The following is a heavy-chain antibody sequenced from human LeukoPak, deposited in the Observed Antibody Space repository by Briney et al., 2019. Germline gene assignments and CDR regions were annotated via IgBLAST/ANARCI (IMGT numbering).Heavy chain of an antibody. CDR3: ARDASPSIAAAGTSPDY. D-gene: IGHD6-13*01. Sequence: ASVKVSCKASGYTFTGYYMHWVRQAPGQGLEWMGWINPNSGGTNYAQKFQGRVTMTSDTSISTAYMELSRLRSDDTAVYYCARDASPSIAAAGTSPDYWGQGTLVTVSS. CDR1: GYTFTGYY. V-gene: IGHV1-2*02. J-gene: IGHJ4*02. CDR2: INPNSGGT.